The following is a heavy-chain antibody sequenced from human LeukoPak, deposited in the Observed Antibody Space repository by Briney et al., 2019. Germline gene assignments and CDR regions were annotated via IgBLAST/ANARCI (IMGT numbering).Heavy chain of an antibody. CDR1: GYSFTSYW. J-gene: IGHJ5*02. D-gene: IGHD2-15*01. Sequence: GESLKISCKGSGYSFTSYWIGWVRQMPGKGLELMGIIYPGDSDTRYSPSFQGQVTISADKSISPAYLQWSSLKASDTAMYYCARLERGWGYCSGGSCYLGWFDPWGQGTLVTVSS. CDR3: ARLERGWGYCSGGSCYLGWFDP. V-gene: IGHV5-51*01. CDR2: IYPGDSDT.